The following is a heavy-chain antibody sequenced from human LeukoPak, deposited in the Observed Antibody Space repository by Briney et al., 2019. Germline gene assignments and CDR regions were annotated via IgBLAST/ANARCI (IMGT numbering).Heavy chain of an antibody. V-gene: IGHV3-21*01. J-gene: IGHJ4*02. CDR2: ISSSSSYI. D-gene: IGHD5-12*01. Sequence: GGSLRLSCAASGFTFSSYSMNWVRQAPGKGLEWVSSISSSSSYIYYADSVKGRFTISRDNAKNSLYLQMNSLRTEDTAVYYCAMILGGYDSGDYWGQGTLVTASS. CDR3: AMILGGYDSGDY. CDR1: GFTFSSYS.